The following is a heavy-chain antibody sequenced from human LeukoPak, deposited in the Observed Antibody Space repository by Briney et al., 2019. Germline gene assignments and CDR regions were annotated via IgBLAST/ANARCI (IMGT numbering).Heavy chain of an antibody. CDR2: IYYSGST. CDR1: GGSFSGYY. J-gene: IGHJ4*02. Sequence: SETLSLTCAVYGGSFSGYYWSWIRQPPGKGLEWIGYIYYSGSTNYNPSLKSRVTISVDTSKNQFSLKLSSVTAADTAVYYCARGRYSSSSPYYFDYWGQGTLVTVSS. V-gene: IGHV4-59*01. CDR3: ARGRYSSSSPYYFDY. D-gene: IGHD6-6*01.